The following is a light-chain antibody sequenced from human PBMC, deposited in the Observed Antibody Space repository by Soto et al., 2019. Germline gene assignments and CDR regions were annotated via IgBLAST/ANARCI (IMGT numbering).Light chain of an antibody. CDR3: SSYTSSSTWV. V-gene: IGLV2-14*03. CDR1: SSDVGAYNY. CDR2: DVT. Sequence: QSVLTQPASVSGFPGQSITISCTGTSSDVGAYNYVSWYQHHPGKAPKLMLYDVTNRPSGVSNRFSGSKSGETASLTISGLQAEDEADYYCSSYTSSSTWVFGGGTKVTVL. J-gene: IGLJ2*01.